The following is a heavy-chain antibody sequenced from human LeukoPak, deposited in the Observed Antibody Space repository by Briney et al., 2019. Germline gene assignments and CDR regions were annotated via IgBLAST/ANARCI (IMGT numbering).Heavy chain of an antibody. J-gene: IGHJ4*02. CDR3: ARAEVDTAMTD. CDR2: IWYDGSNK. V-gene: IGHV3-33*01. CDR1: GFTFSSYG. Sequence: PGGSLRLSCAASGFTFSSYGMHWVRQAPGKGLEWVAVIWYDGSNKYYADSVKGRFTISRDNSENTLYLQMNSLRAEDTAVYYCARAEVDTAMTDWGQGTLVTVSS. D-gene: IGHD5-18*01.